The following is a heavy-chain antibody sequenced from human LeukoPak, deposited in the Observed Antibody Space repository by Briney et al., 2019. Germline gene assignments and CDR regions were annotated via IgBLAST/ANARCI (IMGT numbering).Heavy chain of an antibody. CDR1: GGSISSYY. D-gene: IGHD2-2*01. CDR3: AAIYCSSISCYFSAFDI. Sequence: PSETLSLTCTVSGGSISSYYWSWIRQPPGKGLEWIGYIYYSGSTNYNPSLKSRVTISVDTSKNQFSLKLSSVTAADTAVYYCAAIYCSSISCYFSAFDIWGQGTMVTVSS. CDR2: IYYSGST. J-gene: IGHJ3*02. V-gene: IGHV4-59*08.